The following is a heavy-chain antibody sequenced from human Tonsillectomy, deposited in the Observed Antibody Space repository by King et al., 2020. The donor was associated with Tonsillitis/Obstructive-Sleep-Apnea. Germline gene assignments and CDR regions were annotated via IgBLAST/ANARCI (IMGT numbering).Heavy chain of an antibody. CDR2: ISYDGSNK. J-gene: IGHJ6*02. Sequence: VQLVESGGGVVQPGRSLRLSCAASGFTFSSYAMHWVRQAPGKGLEWVAVISYDGSNKYYADSVKGRLTISRDNSKNTLYLQMNSLRAEDTAVYYCASEHYYDSSGYYGGYYYGMDVWGQGTTVTVSS. CDR3: ASEHYYDSSGYYGGYYYGMDV. CDR1: GFTFSSYA. D-gene: IGHD3-22*01. V-gene: IGHV3-30*04.